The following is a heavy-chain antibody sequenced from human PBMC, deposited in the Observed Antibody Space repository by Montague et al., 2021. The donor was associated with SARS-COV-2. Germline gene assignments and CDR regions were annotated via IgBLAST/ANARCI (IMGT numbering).Heavy chain of an antibody. V-gene: IGHV4-4*02. J-gene: IGHJ2*01. CDR2: IYHRGST. CDR3: AREFLPYGYGGQYWYFDL. D-gene: IGHD3-10*01. Sequence: SETLSLTCAVSGGSISSSHWWSWVRQPPGKGLEWIGEIYHRGSTNYNPSLKSRVTITIDKSKNQFSLKLSSVTAADTAVYYCAREFLPYGYGGQYWYFDLWGRGTLVTVSS. CDR1: GGSISSSHW.